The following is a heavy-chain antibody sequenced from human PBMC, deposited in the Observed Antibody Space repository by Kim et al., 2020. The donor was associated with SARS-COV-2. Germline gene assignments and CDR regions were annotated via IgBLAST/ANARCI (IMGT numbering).Heavy chain of an antibody. CDR3: ARKGAAAGYFDY. CDR1: GGTFSSYA. CDR2: IIPIFGTA. V-gene: IGHV1-69*13. Sequence: SVKVSCKASGGTFSSYAISWVRQAPGQGLEWMGGIIPIFGTANYAQKFQGRVTITADESTSTAYMELSSLRSEDTAVYYCARKGAAAGYFDYWGQGTLVTVSS. D-gene: IGHD6-13*01. J-gene: IGHJ4*02.